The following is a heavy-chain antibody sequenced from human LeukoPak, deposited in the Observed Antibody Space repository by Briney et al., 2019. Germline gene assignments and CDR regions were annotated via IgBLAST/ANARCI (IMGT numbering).Heavy chain of an antibody. CDR1: GFTFSSYA. D-gene: IGHD2-2*01. V-gene: IGHV3-30-3*01. J-gene: IGHJ3*02. CDR2: ISYDGSNK. Sequence: GGSLRLSCAASGFTFSSYAMHWVRQAPGKGLEWVAVISYDGSNKYYADSVKGRFTISRDNSKNTLYLQMNSLRAEDTAVYYCARDPAAMGAFDIWGQGTMVTVSS. CDR3: ARDPAAMGAFDI.